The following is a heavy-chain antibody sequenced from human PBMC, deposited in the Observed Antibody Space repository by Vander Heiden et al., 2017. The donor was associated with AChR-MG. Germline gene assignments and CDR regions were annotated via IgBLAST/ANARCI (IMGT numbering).Heavy chain of an antibody. CDR1: GFTFSSYA. CDR3: AKDPHWDDYGVTFQDY. Sequence: EVQLLESGGGLVQPGGSLRLSCAASGFTFSSYAMSWVRQAPGKGLEWVSAISGSGGSTYYADSVKGRFTISRDNSKNTLYLQMNSLRAEDTAVYYCAKDPHWDDYGVTFQDYWGQGTLVTVSS. J-gene: IGHJ4*02. CDR2: ISGSGGST. D-gene: IGHD4-17*01. V-gene: IGHV3-23*01.